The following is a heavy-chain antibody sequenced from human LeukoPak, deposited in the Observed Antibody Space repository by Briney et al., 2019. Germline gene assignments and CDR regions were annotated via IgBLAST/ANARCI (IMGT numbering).Heavy chain of an antibody. CDR2: FGTRSTSV. J-gene: IGHJ4*02. V-gene: IGHV3-21*01. CDR1: GFTFSSYW. D-gene: IGHD3-22*01. Sequence: GGSLRLSCAASGFTFSSYWMHWIRQAPGKGLEWVSSFGTRSTSVYHAGSVKGRFAISRDNAKNSLYLQMNSLRAEDTALYYCAREVSEGFDFWGQGTLVTVSS. CDR3: AREVSEGFDF.